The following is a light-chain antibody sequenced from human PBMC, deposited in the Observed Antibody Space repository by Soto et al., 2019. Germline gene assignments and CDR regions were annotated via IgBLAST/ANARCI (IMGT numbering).Light chain of an antibody. CDR2: EVN. CDR3: SSYAGGNNVV. J-gene: IGLJ2*01. V-gene: IGLV2-8*01. Sequence: QSALTQPPSASGCPGQSVTFSCTGTSSDVGGYNYVSWYQHHPGKAPKLMIYEVNTRPSGVPDRFSGSKSGNTASLTVSGLQAEDEADYYCSSYAGGNNVVFGGGTKLTVL. CDR1: SSDVGGYNY.